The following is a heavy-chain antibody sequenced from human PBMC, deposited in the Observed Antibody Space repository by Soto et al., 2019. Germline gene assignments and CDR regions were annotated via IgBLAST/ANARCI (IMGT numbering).Heavy chain of an antibody. CDR1: GFTFSRYI. Sequence: GGSLRLSCAASGFTFSRYIMHWVRQAPGQGLEWIATISSTSTNIYYADSVKGRITISRDNPKNSLYLQMDSLRREDTAVYYCARGIASSSLVTFDVWGQGTMVTVS. D-gene: IGHD2-21*01. CDR2: ISSTSTNI. V-gene: IGHV3-21*01. J-gene: IGHJ3*01. CDR3: ARGIASSSLVTFDV.